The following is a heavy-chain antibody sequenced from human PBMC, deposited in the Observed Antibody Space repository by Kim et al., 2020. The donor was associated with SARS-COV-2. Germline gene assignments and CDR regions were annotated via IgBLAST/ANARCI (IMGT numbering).Heavy chain of an antibody. Sequence: GGSLRLSCAASGFTFSSYSMNWVRQAPGKGLEWVSSISSSSSYIYYADSVKGRFTISRDNAKNSLYLQMNSLRAEDTAVYYCARDRYSSSGGKPEHHYYYGIDVWGEGATVTVSS. V-gene: IGHV3-21*01. CDR2: ISSSSSYI. CDR1: GFTFSSYS. D-gene: IGHD6-6*01. J-gene: IGHJ6*04. CDR3: ARDRYSSSGGKPEHHYYYGIDV.